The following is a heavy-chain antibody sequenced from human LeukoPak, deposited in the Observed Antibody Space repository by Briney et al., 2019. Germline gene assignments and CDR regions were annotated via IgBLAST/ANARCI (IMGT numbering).Heavy chain of an antibody. V-gene: IGHV2-70*11. D-gene: IGHD6-13*01. CDR2: IDWDDDK. Sequence: SGPALVKPTQTLTLTCTFSGFSLSTSGMCVSWIRQPPGKALEWLARIDWDDDKYYSTSLKTRLTISMDTSENQVVLTMTNMDPVDTATYYCARTPPVAAAGSFDYWGQGTLVTVSS. CDR3: ARTPPVAAAGSFDY. CDR1: GFSLSTSGMC. J-gene: IGHJ4*02.